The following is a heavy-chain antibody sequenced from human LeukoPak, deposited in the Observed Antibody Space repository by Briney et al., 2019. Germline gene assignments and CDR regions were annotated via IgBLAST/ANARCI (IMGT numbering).Heavy chain of an antibody. CDR2: IYYSGST. V-gene: IGHV4-59*08. CDR3: ARLKVAAEVYSFDY. D-gene: IGHD2-15*01. Sequence: SESLSLTCTVSGGSISSYYWSWIRQPPGKGLEWIGYIYYSGSTNYNPSLKSRVTISVATSKNQFSLKLSSVAAADTAVYYCARLKVAAEVYSFDYWGQGTLVTVSS. CDR1: GGSISSYY. J-gene: IGHJ4*02.